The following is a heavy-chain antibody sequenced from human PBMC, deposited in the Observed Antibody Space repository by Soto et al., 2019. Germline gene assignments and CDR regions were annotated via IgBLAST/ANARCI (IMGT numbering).Heavy chain of an antibody. CDR3: ARRALWSGRGDYYYYGMDV. V-gene: IGHV3-7*03. CDR1: GFTFSSYW. D-gene: IGHD3-10*01. CDR2: IKQDGSEK. J-gene: IGHJ6*02. Sequence: GGSLRLSCAASGFTFSSYWMSWVRQAPGKGLEWVANIKQDGSEKYYVDSVKGRFTISRDNAKNSLYLQMNSLRAEDTAVYYCARRALWSGRGDYYYYGMDVWGQGTTVPSP.